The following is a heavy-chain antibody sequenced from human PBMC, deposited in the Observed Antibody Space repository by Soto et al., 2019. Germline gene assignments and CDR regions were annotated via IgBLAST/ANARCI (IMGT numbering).Heavy chain of an antibody. CDR3: ARAYDILTGYPNGFDP. J-gene: IGHJ5*02. Sequence: SETQSLTCTVSGGSISSYYWSWIRQHPGKGLEWIGYIYYSGSTYYNPSLKSRVTISVDTSKNQFSLKLSSVTAADTAVYYCARAYDILTGYPNGFDPWGQGTLVTVSS. CDR2: IYYSGST. V-gene: IGHV4-59*08. D-gene: IGHD3-9*01. CDR1: GGSISSYY.